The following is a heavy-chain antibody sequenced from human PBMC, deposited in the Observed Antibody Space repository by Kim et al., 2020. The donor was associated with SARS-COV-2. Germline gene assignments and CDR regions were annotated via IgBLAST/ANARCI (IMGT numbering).Heavy chain of an antibody. Sequence: GGSLRLSCAASGFDFNNHAMHWVRQSPGKGLEWLAVISYEGSKKFYADSLKGRLTVSKDSSKKMGFLQMNSLTAEDTAIFYCAKVRQIFWLIEGRDGFD. J-gene: IGHJ3*02. CDR2: ISYEGSKK. V-gene: IGHV3-30*18. CDR3: AKVRQIFWLIEGRDGFD. CDR1: GFDFNNHA. D-gene: IGHD3-9*01.